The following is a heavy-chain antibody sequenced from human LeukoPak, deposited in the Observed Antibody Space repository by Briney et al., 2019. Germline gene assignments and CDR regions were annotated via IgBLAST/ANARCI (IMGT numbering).Heavy chain of an antibody. CDR3: ARIALIKFGGVVSLEAFDI. CDR2: IYYTGST. D-gene: IGHD3-16*01. CDR1: GGSISSSSYY. Sequence: ASETLSLTCTVSGGSISSSSYYWGWIRQPPGKGLEWIGYIYYTGSTYYESSLKGRLTMPVDTSQNQFSLKLSSVTAADTAVYYCARIALIKFGGVVSLEAFDIWGQGTTVTVSS. J-gene: IGHJ3*02. V-gene: IGHV4-39*07.